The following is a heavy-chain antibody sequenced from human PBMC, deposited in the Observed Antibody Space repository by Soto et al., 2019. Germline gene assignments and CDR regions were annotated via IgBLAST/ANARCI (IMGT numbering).Heavy chain of an antibody. J-gene: IGHJ4*02. V-gene: IGHV3-23*01. Sequence: GSLRLSCAASGFTFSSYALSWVRQAPGKGLEWVSAISGSGGSTYYADSVKGRFTISRDNSKNTLYLQMNSLRAEDTAVYYCAHTGTTTSYYFDYWGQGTLVTVSS. CDR3: AHTGTTTSYYFDY. CDR2: ISGSGGST. CDR1: GFTFSSYA. D-gene: IGHD1-7*01.